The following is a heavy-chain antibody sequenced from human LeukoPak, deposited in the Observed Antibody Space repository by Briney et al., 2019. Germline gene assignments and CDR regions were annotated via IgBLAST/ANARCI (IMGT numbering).Heavy chain of an antibody. CDR2: ISSNGGST. CDR1: GFTFSSYA. Sequence: GGSLRLSCAASGFTFSSYAMHWVRQAPGKGLEYVSAISSNGGSTYYANSVKGRFTISRDNPKNTLYLQMGSLRAEDMAVYYCARSMIVVVNPLDYWGQGTLVTVSS. J-gene: IGHJ4*02. CDR3: ARSMIVVVNPLDY. V-gene: IGHV3-64*01. D-gene: IGHD3-22*01.